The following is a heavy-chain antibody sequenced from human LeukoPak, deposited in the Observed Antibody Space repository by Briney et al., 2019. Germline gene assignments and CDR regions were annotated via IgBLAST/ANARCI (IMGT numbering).Heavy chain of an antibody. V-gene: IGHV1-69*13. Sequence: GASVEVSCKASGGTFSSYAISWVRQAPGQGLEWMGGIIPIFCTANYAQKFQGRVTITADESTSTAYMELSSLRSEDTAVHYCARDRKAYCSGGSCYSPLDYWGQGTLVTVSS. J-gene: IGHJ4*02. D-gene: IGHD2-15*01. CDR3: ARDRKAYCSGGSCYSPLDY. CDR1: GGTFSSYA. CDR2: IIPIFCTA.